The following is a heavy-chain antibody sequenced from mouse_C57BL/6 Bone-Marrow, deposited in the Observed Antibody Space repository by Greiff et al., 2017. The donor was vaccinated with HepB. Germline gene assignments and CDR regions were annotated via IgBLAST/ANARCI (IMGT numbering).Heavy chain of an antibody. CDR2: IDPSDSYT. V-gene: IGHV1-50*01. Sequence: VQLQQPGAELVKPGASVKLSCKASGYTFTSYWMQWVKQRPGQGLEWIGEIDPSDSYTNYNQKFKGKATLTVDTSSSTAYMQLSSLTSEDSAVYYCARSGLYGNWFAYWGQGTLVTVSA. CDR1: GYTFTSYW. J-gene: IGHJ3*01. CDR3: ARSGLYGNWFAY. D-gene: IGHD2-1*01.